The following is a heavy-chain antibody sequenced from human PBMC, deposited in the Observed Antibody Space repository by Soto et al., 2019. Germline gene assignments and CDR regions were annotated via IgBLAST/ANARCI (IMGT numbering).Heavy chain of an antibody. CDR2: IIPIFGTA. CDR1: GGTFSSYA. Sequence: QVQLVQSGAEVKKPGSSVKVSCKASGGTFSSYAISWVRQAPGQGLEWMGGIIPIFGTANYAQKFQGRVPISGDESTSTAYMELSSLRFEYTAVYYCACSTPDAFDIWGQGTIVTVSS. D-gene: IGHD2-2*01. CDR3: ACSTPDAFDI. J-gene: IGHJ3*02. V-gene: IGHV1-69*01.